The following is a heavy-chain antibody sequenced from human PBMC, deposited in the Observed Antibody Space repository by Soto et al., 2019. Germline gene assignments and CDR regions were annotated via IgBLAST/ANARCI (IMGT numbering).Heavy chain of an antibody. D-gene: IGHD3-10*01. CDR3: AKGRRGSGRYYYYMDV. V-gene: IGHV3-23*01. Sequence: GGSLRLSCAASGFTFSSYAMSWVRQAPGKGLEWVSAISGSGGSTYYADSVKGRFTISRDNSKNTLYLQMNSLRAEDTAVYYCAKGRRGSGRYYYYMDVWGKGTTVTVSS. J-gene: IGHJ6*03. CDR2: ISGSGGST. CDR1: GFTFSSYA.